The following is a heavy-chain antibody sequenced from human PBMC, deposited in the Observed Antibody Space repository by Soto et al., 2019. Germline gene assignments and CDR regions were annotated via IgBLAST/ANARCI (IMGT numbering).Heavy chain of an antibody. D-gene: IGHD6-19*01. Sequence: PGGSLRLSCAASGFTFSSYEMNWVRQAPGKGLEWVSYISSSGSTIYYADSVKGRFTISRDNAKNSLYLQMNSLGAEDTAVYYCARVGSSGGAFDIWGQGTMVTVSS. CDR3: ARVGSSGGAFDI. CDR1: GFTFSSYE. J-gene: IGHJ3*02. V-gene: IGHV3-48*03. CDR2: ISSSGSTI.